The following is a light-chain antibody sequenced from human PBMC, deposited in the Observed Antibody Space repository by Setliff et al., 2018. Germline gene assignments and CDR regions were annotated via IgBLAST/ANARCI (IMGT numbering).Light chain of an antibody. Sequence: QSALTQPPSASGSPGQSVTISCTGTSRDVGGYDYVSWYQQHPGKAPKLMIYEVSKRPSGVPDRFSGSKSGNTASLTVSGLQAEDEADYYCSSYAGSNTPYVFGTGTKGTVL. CDR1: SRDVGGYDY. V-gene: IGLV2-8*01. CDR3: SSYAGSNTPYV. CDR2: EVS. J-gene: IGLJ1*01.